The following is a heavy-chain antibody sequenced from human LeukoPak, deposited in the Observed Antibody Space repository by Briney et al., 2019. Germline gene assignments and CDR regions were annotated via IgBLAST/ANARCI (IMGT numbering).Heavy chain of an antibody. J-gene: IGHJ4*02. Sequence: SETLSLTCTVSGGSISSSNYYWGWIRQPPGKGLEWIGSMYYSGNTDYNPSLKSRVTISVDTSKNQFSLKVNSVTAADTAVYYCARTLGWASSRYPFDGWGQGTLVTVSS. CDR3: ARTLGWASSRYPFDG. CDR1: GGSISSSNYY. CDR2: MYYSGNT. V-gene: IGHV4-39*01. D-gene: IGHD3-16*02.